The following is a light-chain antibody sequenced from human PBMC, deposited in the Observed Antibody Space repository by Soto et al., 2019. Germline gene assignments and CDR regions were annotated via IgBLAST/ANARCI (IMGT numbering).Light chain of an antibody. V-gene: IGKV3-20*01. J-gene: IGKJ4*01. CDR1: QTISDTF. CDR3: QQFGVSPT. CDR2: VAS. Sequence: EIVLTQSPGTLSLSPGERATLSCRASQTISDTFLAWYQQKPGQAPSLLIYVASRRATGIPDRFSGTGSGTDFTLTTDRLEPEDFAVYYCQQFGVSPTFGGGTKVEIK.